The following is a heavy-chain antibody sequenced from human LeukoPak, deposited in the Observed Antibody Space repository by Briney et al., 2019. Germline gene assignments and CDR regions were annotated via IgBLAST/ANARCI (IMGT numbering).Heavy chain of an antibody. Sequence: SVKVSCKASGGTFSSYAISWVRQAPGQGLEWMGRIIPILGIANYAQKFQGRVTITADKSTSTAYMELSSLRSEDTAVYYCARDPYGGQYYYYYYGMDVWGQGTTVTVSS. J-gene: IGHJ6*02. CDR3: ARDPYGGQYYYYYYGMDV. D-gene: IGHD2-21*01. CDR1: GGTFSSYA. CDR2: IIPILGIA. V-gene: IGHV1-69*04.